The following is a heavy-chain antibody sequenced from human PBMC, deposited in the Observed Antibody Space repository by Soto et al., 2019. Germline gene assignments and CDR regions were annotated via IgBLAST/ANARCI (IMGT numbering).Heavy chain of an antibody. Sequence: PSDTLSLTCTVSGGSISSYYWSWIRQPPGKGLEWIGYIYYSGSTTYNPSLKSRVTISVDTSKNQFSLRLSSVTAADTAVYYCARDRLYGMDVWGQGTTVTVSS. CDR3: ARDRLYGMDV. J-gene: IGHJ6*02. CDR1: GGSISSYY. V-gene: IGHV4-59*01. D-gene: IGHD6-6*01. CDR2: IYYSGST.